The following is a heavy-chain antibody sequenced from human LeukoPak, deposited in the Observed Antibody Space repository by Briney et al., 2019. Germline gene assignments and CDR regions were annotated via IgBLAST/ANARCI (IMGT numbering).Heavy chain of an antibody. D-gene: IGHD1-1*01. V-gene: IGHV3-74*01. CDR2: ITEDGSGK. CDR3: ARAGNGPTSLDS. CDR1: GFTASGYW. J-gene: IGHJ4*02. Sequence: GGSLRLSCAASGFTASGYWMHWVRQHPARGLMWLSDITEDGSGKSYEDSVRGRFTISRDNAKNTVHLQMNSLRVDDTAVYYCARAGNGPTSLDSWGQGTPGTVSS.